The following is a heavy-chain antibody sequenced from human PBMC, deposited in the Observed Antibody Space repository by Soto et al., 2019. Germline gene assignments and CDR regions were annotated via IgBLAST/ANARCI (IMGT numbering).Heavy chain of an antibody. D-gene: IGHD4-17*01. V-gene: IGHV1-69*02. CDR3: ARGVFYGNYIEPAAY. J-gene: IGHJ4*02. CDR2: FIPILGMA. CDR1: GGTFSSST. Sequence: QVQLVQSGAEVKKPGSSVKVSCKASGGTFSSSTISWVRQAPGQGLEWMGRFIPILGMANYAQKFQGRVTITVDKSTSTAYMELSSLRSEDTAVYYCARGVFYGNYIEPAAYWGQGTLVTVSS.